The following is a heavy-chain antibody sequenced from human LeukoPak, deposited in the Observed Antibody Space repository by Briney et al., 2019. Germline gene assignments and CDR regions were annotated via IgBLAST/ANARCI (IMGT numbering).Heavy chain of an antibody. D-gene: IGHD1-26*01. J-gene: IGHJ3*02. CDR2: IKSDGSST. CDR3: ARDPHGGSGSDPHDAFDI. V-gene: IGHV3-74*01. CDR1: GFTFSNYW. Sequence: GGSLRLSCAASGFTFSNYWMHWVRQAPGKGLVWVSRIKSDGSSTSYADSVKGRFTISRDNAKNTLYLQMNSLRAEDTAVYYCARDPHGGSGSDPHDAFDIWGQGTMVTVSS.